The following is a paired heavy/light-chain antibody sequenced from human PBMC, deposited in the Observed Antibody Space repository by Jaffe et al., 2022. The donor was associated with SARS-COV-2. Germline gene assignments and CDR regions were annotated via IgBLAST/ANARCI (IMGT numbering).Light chain of an antibody. CDR1: QGIGND. V-gene: IGKV1-17*01. J-gene: IGKJ3*01. Sequence: IQMTQSPSSLSASVGDTVTITCRASQGIGNDLCWFQQKPGKAPTRLIYGASSLQSGVPSRFSGSGSGTEFTLTISSLQPEDFATYYCLQLYSYPFTFGPGTKVDIK. CDR2: GAS. CDR3: LQLYSYPFT.
Heavy chain of an antibody. D-gene: IGHD3-10*01. CDR3: ARLKREVTDH. Sequence: EVQLVESGGGLVQPGGSLRLSCVASGFSFSSYWMHWVRRAPGGGLEWVANINEDGGEENYVDSVRGRFTISRDNAKNSLYLQMNSLRVEDTAVYYCARLKREVTDHWGQGTLITVSS. J-gene: IGHJ4*02. CDR1: GFSFSSYW. CDR2: INEDGGEE. V-gene: IGHV3-7*03.